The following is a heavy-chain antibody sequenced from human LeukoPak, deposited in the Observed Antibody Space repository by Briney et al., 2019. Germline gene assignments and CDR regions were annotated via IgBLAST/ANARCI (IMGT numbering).Heavy chain of an antibody. CDR1: GGSISSYY. Sequence: SETLSLTCTVSGGSISSYYWSWIRQPPGKGLEWIGYIYYSGSTSYNPSLKSRVTISVDTSKNQFSLKLSSVTAADTAVYYCAREKMITGSFGYWGQGTLVTVSS. J-gene: IGHJ4*02. CDR3: AREKMITGSFGY. V-gene: IGHV4-59*01. D-gene: IGHD3-16*01. CDR2: IYYSGST.